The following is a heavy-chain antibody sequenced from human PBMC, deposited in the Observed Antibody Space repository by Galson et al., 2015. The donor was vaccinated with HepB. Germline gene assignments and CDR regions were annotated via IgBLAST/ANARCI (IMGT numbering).Heavy chain of an antibody. CDR2: ISYDGSNK. D-gene: IGHD3-10*01. J-gene: IGHJ4*02. V-gene: IGHV3-30-3*01. Sequence: SLRLSCAASGFTLSSHAMHWVRQAPGKGLEWVALISYDGSNKYYADSVKGRFTISRDNSKNSLYLQMNSLRAEDTAVYYCARDYYGSGSDGVDYWGQGTLVTVSS. CDR3: ARDYYGSGSDGVDY. CDR1: GFTLSSHA.